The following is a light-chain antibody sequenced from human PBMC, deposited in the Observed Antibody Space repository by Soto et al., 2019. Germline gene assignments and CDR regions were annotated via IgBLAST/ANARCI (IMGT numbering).Light chain of an antibody. V-gene: IGKV1-5*03. CDR1: QTISTW. CDR3: QQYNIYPRT. Sequence: DIQMTQSPSTLSASVGDRLTITCRASQTISTWLAWYQQKPGKAPNLLIYKASSLERGVPSRFSGSGSGTEFTLTISSLQPDDFATYYCQQYNIYPRTFGQGTKVELK. J-gene: IGKJ1*01. CDR2: KAS.